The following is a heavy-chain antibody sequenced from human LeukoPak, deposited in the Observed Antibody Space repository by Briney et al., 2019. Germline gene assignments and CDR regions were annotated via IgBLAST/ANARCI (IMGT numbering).Heavy chain of an antibody. J-gene: IGHJ4*02. V-gene: IGHV3-48*03. CDR3: ARDSRQQLFDY. CDR2: ISSSGGTI. D-gene: IGHD4-11*01. Sequence: GGSLRLSCAASGFTFSSYEMNWVRQTPGKGLEWLSYISSSGGTIYYADSVKGRFTISRDNAKSSLYLQMNGLRAEDTAVYYCARDSRQQLFDYWGQGTLATVSS. CDR1: GFTFSSYE.